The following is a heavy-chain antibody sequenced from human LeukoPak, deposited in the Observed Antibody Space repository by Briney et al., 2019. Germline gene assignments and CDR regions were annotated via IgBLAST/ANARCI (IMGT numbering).Heavy chain of an antibody. D-gene: IGHD6-13*01. CDR2: INTDGTTT. J-gene: IGHJ4*02. Sequence: GGSLRLSCAASGFTFRNYWMHWVRQAPGKGLVWVSHINTDGTTTAYADSVKGRLTVSRDNAQNTLYLQMNSLRAEDTAVYYCARAVASAAIDDWGQGTLVTVSS. CDR3: ARAVASAAIDD. V-gene: IGHV3-74*01. CDR1: GFTFRNYW.